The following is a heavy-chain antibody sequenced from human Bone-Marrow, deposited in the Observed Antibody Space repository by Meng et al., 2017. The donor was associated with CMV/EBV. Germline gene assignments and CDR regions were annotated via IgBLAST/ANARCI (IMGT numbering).Heavy chain of an antibody. Sequence: SGVGVGWIRQHPGKALEWLALIYWNDDKRYSPSLKSRLTITKDTSKNQVVLTMTNMDPVDTATYYCARARRKGRFLEWLLSQYYFDYWGQGTLVTVSP. J-gene: IGHJ4*02. CDR1: SGVG. CDR3: ARARRKGRFLEWLLSQYYFDY. V-gene: IGHV2-5*01. CDR2: IYWNDDK. D-gene: IGHD3-3*01.